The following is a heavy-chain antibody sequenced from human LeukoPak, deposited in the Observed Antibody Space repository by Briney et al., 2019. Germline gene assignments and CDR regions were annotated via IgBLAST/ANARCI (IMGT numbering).Heavy chain of an antibody. Sequence: GGSLRLSCTASGFTFGSHAMSWVRQAAGKGLEWVSGIGGGGHGFHYADSVKGRFTVSRDNSRNLLYLQMSSLRAEDTAVYYWARNRDDIIMTAHGVDYWGQGTLVSVSS. CDR1: GFTFGSHA. J-gene: IGHJ4*02. V-gene: IGHV3-23*01. CDR3: ARNRDDIIMTAHGVDY. D-gene: IGHD2-21*02. CDR2: IGGGGHGF.